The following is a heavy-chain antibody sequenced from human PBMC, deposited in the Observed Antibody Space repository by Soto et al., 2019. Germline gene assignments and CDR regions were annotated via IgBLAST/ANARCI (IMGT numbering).Heavy chain of an antibody. CDR3: AKEGPSSGWSFFDY. CDR2: INVGNGNT. D-gene: IGHD6-19*01. CDR1: GYTFTNYA. J-gene: IGHJ4*02. V-gene: IGHV1-3*01. Sequence: QVQLVQSGAEVKKPGASVRVSCKASGYTFTNYAMHWVRQAPGQRHEWMGWINVGNGNTEYSQKFQGRLTISRDTSETTAYMELSSLTSEDTAVYYCAKEGPSSGWSFFDYWGQGTLVTVSS.